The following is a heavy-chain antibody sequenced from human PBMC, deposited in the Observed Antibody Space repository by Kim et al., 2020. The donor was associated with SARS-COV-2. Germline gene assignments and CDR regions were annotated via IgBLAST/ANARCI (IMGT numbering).Heavy chain of an antibody. V-gene: IGHV4-34*01. CDR3: ARGRLRGYFDY. D-gene: IGHD4-17*01. J-gene: IGHJ4*02. Sequence: TTYNPSLKSRVTISVDTSKNQFSLKLSSVTAADTAVYYCARGRLRGYFDYWGQGTLVTVSS. CDR2: T.